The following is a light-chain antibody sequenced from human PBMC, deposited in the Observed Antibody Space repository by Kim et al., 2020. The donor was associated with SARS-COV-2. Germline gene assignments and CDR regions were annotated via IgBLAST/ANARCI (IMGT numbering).Light chain of an antibody. CDR3: QQYNSYYT. CDR2: DAS. J-gene: IGKJ2*01. Sequence: LSASVGDRVTITCRASQSISRWLAWFQQKPGKAPKLLIYDASNVQSGVPSRFSGSGSGTEFTLTITSLQPDDYATYYCQQYNSYYTFGQGTKLEIK. CDR1: QSISRW. V-gene: IGKV1-5*01.